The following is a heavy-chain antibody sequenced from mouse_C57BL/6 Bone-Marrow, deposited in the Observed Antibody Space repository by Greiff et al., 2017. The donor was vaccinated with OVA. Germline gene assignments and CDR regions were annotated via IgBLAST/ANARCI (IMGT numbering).Heavy chain of an antibody. CDR3: ARGGYRFAY. CDR2: ISSGSSTI. J-gene: IGHJ3*01. Sequence: EVMLVESGGGLVKPGGSLKLSCAASGFTFSDYGMHWVRQAPEQGLEWVAYISSGSSTIYYADTVKGRFTISRDTAKNTLFLQMTSLRSEDTAMYYCARGGYRFAYWGQGTLVTVSA. V-gene: IGHV5-17*01. D-gene: IGHD2-2*01. CDR1: GFTFSDYG.